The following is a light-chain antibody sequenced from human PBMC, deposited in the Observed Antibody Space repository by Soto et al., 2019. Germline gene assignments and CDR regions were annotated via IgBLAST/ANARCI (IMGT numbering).Light chain of an antibody. CDR1: SSNIGNSY. V-gene: IGLV1-51*02. CDR2: DNN. CDR3: GTWDSNLSAAV. Sequence: QAVVTQPPSVSAAPGQRVTISCSGSSSNIGNSYVYWYQQFPETAPKLLIYDNNKRPSGIPDRFSGSKSGTSATLGISGLQSEDEAEYYCGTWDSNLSAAVFGGGTKLTVL. J-gene: IGLJ2*01.